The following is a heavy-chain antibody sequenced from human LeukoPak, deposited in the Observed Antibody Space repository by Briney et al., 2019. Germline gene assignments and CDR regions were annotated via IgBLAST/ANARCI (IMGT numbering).Heavy chain of an antibody. Sequence: PSETLSLTCTVSGGSISSYYWSWIRQPPGKGLEWIGYIYYSGSTNYNPSLKSRVTISVDTSKNQFSLKLSSVTAADTAVYYCARVDIVVVPAAMKVLDAFDIWGQGTMVTVSS. D-gene: IGHD2-2*03. V-gene: IGHV4-59*12. CDR2: IYYSGST. CDR3: ARVDIVVVPAAMKVLDAFDI. CDR1: GGSISSYY. J-gene: IGHJ3*02.